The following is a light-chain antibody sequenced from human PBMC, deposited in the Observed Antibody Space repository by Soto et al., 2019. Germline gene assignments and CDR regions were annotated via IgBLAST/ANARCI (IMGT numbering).Light chain of an antibody. CDR2: GAFGAS. CDR1: QTINT. V-gene: IGKV3-20*01. J-gene: IGKJ1*01. Sequence: EIVLTQSPGTLSLSPGERAALSCRASQTINTLGGYQRKPGEAPRLLMYGAFGASSRATGLPDRFSASGSGTDFALTISRLEPEDFAVYYCQQYGSSGTFGQGTKVDIK. CDR3: QQYGSSGT.